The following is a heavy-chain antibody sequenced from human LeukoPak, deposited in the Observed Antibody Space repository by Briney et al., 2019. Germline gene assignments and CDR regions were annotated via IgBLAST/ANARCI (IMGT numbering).Heavy chain of an antibody. J-gene: IGHJ5*02. CDR2: ISSSGSTI. D-gene: IGHD3-16*02. V-gene: IGHV3-11*04. CDR3: ARDLGMITFGGVIVT. Sequence: GGSLRLSCAASGFTFSDYYMSWIRQAPGKGLEGVSYISSSGSTIYYADSVKGRFTISRDNAKNSLYLQMNRLRAEDTAVYYCARDLGMITFGGVIVTWGQGTLVTVSS. CDR1: GFTFSDYY.